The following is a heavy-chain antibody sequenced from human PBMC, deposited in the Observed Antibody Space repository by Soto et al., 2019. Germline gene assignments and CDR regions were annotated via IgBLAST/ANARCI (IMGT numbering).Heavy chain of an antibody. D-gene: IGHD2-2*02. CDR2: IRSKTNSYAT. J-gene: IGHJ4*02. V-gene: IGHV3-73*01. Sequence: GGSLRLSCAASGFTFSGSAMHWVRQASGKGLEWVDRIRSKTNSYATAYAASVKGRFTISRDDSKNTAYLQMNSLKTEDTAVYYCGVGAILFGDFDYWGQGTLVTVSS. CDR1: GFTFSGSA. CDR3: GVGAILFGDFDY.